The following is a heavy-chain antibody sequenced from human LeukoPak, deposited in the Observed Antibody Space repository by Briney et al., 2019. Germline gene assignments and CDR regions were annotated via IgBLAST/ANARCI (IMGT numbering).Heavy chain of an antibody. Sequence: PGGCLRLSCAASRFTFSNAWMSWVRQAPGKGLEWVGHIKSKTGGGTTDYAAPVKGRFTISRDDSKNTLYLQMNNLKTEDTAVYYCTTDRDYGDYPEYYFDYWGQGTLVTVSS. CDR2: IKSKTGGGTT. J-gene: IGHJ4*02. V-gene: IGHV3-15*01. D-gene: IGHD4-17*01. CDR1: RFTFSNAW. CDR3: TTDRDYGDYPEYYFDY.